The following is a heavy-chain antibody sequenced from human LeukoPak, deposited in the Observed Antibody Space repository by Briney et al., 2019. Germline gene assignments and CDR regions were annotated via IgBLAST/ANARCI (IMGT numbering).Heavy chain of an antibody. CDR1: GFSVSRNY. CDR2: FYSGGSA. CDR3: PGDRPIREEYKFPGINFYGMDV. D-gene: IGHD1-14*01. Sequence: PGGSLRLSCVASGFSVSRNYMSWVRQAPGKGLEWVSAFYSGGSAYYTDSVRGRFTILRDHFKNTLYLQMTNLRAEDTAVYFCPGDRPIREEYKFPGINFYGMDVWGQGTTVTVSS. J-gene: IGHJ6*02. V-gene: IGHV3-66*01.